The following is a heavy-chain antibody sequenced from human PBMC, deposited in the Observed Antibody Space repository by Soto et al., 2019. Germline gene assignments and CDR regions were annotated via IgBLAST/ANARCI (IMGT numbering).Heavy chain of an antibody. J-gene: IGHJ6*02. Sequence: SETLSLTCTVSGVSVSSGPCYWSWIRQTPEKGLEWIGYIHYSGSTKYNPSLESRVTISEDTPKNQFSLRLTSVTAADTAVYYCASSLVTIQYYYYYYGLEVWGPGTTVTVSS. CDR3: ASSLVTIQYYYYYYGLEV. V-gene: IGHV4-61*01. D-gene: IGHD1-26*01. CDR2: IHYSGST. CDR1: GVSVSSGPCY.